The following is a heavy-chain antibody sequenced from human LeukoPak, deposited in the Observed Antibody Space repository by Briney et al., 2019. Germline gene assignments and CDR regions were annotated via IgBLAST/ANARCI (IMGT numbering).Heavy chain of an antibody. CDR1: GYTFTGYY. Sequence: GASVKVSCKASGYTFTGYYMHWVRQAPGPGLEWMGWIDPNSGGTNYAQKFQGRVTMTRDTSISTAYMELSRLRSDDTAVYYCARDSASRLGMDVWGQGTTVTVSS. CDR3: ARDSASRLGMDV. J-gene: IGHJ6*02. CDR2: IDPNSGGT. V-gene: IGHV1-2*02.